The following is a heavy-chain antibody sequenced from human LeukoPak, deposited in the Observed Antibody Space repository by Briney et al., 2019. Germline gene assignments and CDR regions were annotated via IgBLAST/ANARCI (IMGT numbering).Heavy chain of an antibody. V-gene: IGHV5-51*01. CDR3: ARGKQQLVELDY. CDR2: IYPGDSDT. CDR1: GYSFTSYW. J-gene: IGHJ4*02. Sequence: GESLKISCKGSGYSFTSYWIAWVRQMPRKGLEWMGIIYPGDSDTRYSPSFQGQVTISADKSISTAYLQWSSLKASDTALCYCARGKQQLVELDYWGQGTLVTVSS. D-gene: IGHD6-13*01.